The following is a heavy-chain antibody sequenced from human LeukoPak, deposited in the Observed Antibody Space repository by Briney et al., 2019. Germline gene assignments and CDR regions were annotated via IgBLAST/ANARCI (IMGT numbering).Heavy chain of an antibody. CDR1: GGTFSSYA. J-gene: IGHJ4*02. CDR2: IIPIFGTA. CDR3: ARASDYDFWSGYFDS. V-gene: IGHV1-69*13. D-gene: IGHD3-3*01. Sequence: ASVKVSCKASGGTFSSYAISWVRQAPGQGLEWMGGIIPIFGTANYAQKFQGRVTITADESTSTAYMELSSLRSEDTAVYYCARASDYDFWSGYFDSWGQGTLVTVSS.